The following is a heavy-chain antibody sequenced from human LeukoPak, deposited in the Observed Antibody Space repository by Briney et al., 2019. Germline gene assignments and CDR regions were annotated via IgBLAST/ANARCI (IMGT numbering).Heavy chain of an antibody. J-gene: IGHJ4*02. D-gene: IGHD3-22*01. Sequence: SGTLSLTCAVSGGSISSSNWWSWVRQPPGKGLEWIGEIYHSGSTNYNPSLKSRVTISVDKSKNQFSLNLSSVTAADTAVYYCAGQYYDGSGSYYFDYWGQGTLVTVSS. CDR3: AGQYYDGSGSYYFDY. CDR1: GGSISSSNW. V-gene: IGHV4-4*02. CDR2: IYHSGST.